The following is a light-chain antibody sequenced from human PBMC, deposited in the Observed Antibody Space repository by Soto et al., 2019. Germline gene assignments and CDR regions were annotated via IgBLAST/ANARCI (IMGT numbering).Light chain of an antibody. J-gene: IGKJ4*01. CDR1: QSVSRRY. CDR2: DVS. V-gene: IGKV3-20*01. Sequence: IVLTQSPDTLSLSPGQRATLSCRASQSVSRRYLAWYQQKPGQAPILLIYDVSERASDIPDRFSGSGSGTDFTLTINRLVPQDVAEYYWQYQGSCGGGNKVEIE. CDR3: QYQGS.